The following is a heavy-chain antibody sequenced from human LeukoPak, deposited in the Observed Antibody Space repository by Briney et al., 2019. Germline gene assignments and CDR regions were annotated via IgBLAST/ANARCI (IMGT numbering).Heavy chain of an antibody. CDR1: GFTFSSYS. J-gene: IGHJ4*02. D-gene: IGHD6-19*01. CDR3: AKMAQGYSSGWYGDDY. V-gene: IGHV3-74*01. CDR2: IKTDGSIT. Sequence: PGGSLRLSCAAPGFTFSSYSMNWVCQALGKGLEWVSRIKTDGSITDYADFVKGRFTISRDNAKNTLYLQMNSLRAEDTAVYYCAKMAQGYSSGWYGDDYWGQGTLVTVSA.